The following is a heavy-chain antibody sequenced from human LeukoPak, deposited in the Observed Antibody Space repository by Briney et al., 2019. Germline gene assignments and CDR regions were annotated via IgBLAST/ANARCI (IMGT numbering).Heavy chain of an antibody. D-gene: IGHD3-16*01. CDR1: GGSFSSYS. CDR3: ATPSGGSRRYFDY. CDR2: IIPIVGIA. J-gene: IGHJ4*02. Sequence: ASMKVSCKASGGSFSSYSISWVRQAPGQGLEWMGRIIPIVGIANYAQKLQGRVTITADKSTSTAYMELSSLRSEDTAVYYWATPSGGSRRYFDYWGQGTLVTVSS. V-gene: IGHV1-69*02.